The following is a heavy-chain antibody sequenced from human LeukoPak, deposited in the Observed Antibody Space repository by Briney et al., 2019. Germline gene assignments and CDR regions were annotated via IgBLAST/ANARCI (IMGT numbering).Heavy chain of an antibody. V-gene: IGHV1-2*02. CDR1: VYTFTGYY. J-gene: IGHJ4*02. CDR3: ARAPLGSSPPSGY. D-gene: IGHD3-10*01. Sequence: ASVKVSFKASVYTFTGYYMHWVRQAPGQGLEWMGWINPSSGGTNYAQKFQGRVTMTRDTSISTAYMELSRLRSDDTAVYYCARAPLGSSPPSGYWGQGTLVTVSS. CDR2: INPSSGGT.